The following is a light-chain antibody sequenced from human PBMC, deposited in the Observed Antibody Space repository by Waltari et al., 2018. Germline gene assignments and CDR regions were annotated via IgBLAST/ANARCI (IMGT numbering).Light chain of an antibody. CDR2: EVS. CDR1: SSDVGGYNY. Sequence: QSALTQPASVSGSPGQSITISCTGTSSDVGGYNYVSWYQQHPDKAPKLMIYEVSSRPSGVSNRFSGSKSGNTASLTISGLQTEDEADYYCTSYTSSNTLVFGTGTKVTVL. J-gene: IGLJ1*01. CDR3: TSYTSSNTLV. V-gene: IGLV2-14*01.